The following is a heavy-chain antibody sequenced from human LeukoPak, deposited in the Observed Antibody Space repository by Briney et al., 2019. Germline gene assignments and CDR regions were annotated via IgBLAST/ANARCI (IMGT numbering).Heavy chain of an antibody. CDR3: ARDRYSSGWYGDFDC. CDR2: ISSDGSNK. J-gene: IGHJ4*02. D-gene: IGHD6-19*01. CDR1: GINISSYG. Sequence: GGSLRLSCAASGINISSYGMHWVRQAPGKGLEWEAVISSDGSNKYYADSVKGRFTISRDNSKNTLYLQMSSLRAEDTAVYYCARDRYSSGWYGDFDCWGQGTLVTVSS. V-gene: IGHV3-30*03.